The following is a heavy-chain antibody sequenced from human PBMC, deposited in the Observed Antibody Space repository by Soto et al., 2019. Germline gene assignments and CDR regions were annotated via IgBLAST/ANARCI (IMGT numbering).Heavy chain of an antibody. V-gene: IGHV1-18*04. J-gene: IGHJ6*02. D-gene: IGHD2-15*01. CDR2: ISAYNGNT. CDR3: ARDLSCSGGSCYMGADYYYYYGMDV. Sequence: ASVKVSCKASGYTFTSYGISWVRQAPGLGLEWMGWISAYNGNTNYAQKLQGRVTMTTDTSTSTAYMELRSLRSDDTAVYYCARDLSCSGGSCYMGADYYYYYGMDVWGQGTTVTVSS. CDR1: GYTFTSYG.